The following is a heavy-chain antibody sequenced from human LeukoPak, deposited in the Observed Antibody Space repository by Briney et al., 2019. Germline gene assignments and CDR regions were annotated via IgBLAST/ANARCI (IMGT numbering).Heavy chain of an antibody. V-gene: IGHV3-21*04. CDR1: GFTFSGYN. D-gene: IGHD4-23*01. J-gene: IGHJ4*02. CDR2: ITSSSSYI. Sequence: GGSLRLSCAASGFTFSGYNMNWVRQAPGKGLEWVSSITSSSSYIYYTDSVKGRFTISRDNAKNSLYLQMNSLRAEDTAVYYCARGDYGGDYFDYWGQGTLVTVSS. CDR3: ARGDYGGDYFDY.